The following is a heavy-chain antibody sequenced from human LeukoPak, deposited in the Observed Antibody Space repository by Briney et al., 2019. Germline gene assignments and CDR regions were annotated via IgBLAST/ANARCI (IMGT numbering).Heavy chain of an antibody. D-gene: IGHD3-10*01. CDR2: INAGNGNT. Sequence: ASVKVSCKASGYTFTSYAMHWVRHAPRQRLEWMGWINAGNGNTKYSQKFQGRVTITRDTSASTAYMELSSLGSEDTAVYYCARSNVLLWFGELSPWFDPWGQGTLVTVSS. V-gene: IGHV1-3*01. CDR1: GYTFTSYA. J-gene: IGHJ5*02. CDR3: ARSNVLLWFGELSPWFDP.